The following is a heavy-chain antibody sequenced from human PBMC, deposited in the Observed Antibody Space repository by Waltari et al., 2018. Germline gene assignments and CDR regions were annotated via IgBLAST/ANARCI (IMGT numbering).Heavy chain of an antibody. CDR3: ARGGDDPHGYYYYYGMDV. CDR1: GYTFTSYG. CDR2: ISAYNGNT. Sequence: QVQLVQSGAEVKKPGASVKVSCKASGYTFTSYGISWVRQAPGQGLVWMGWISAYNGNTNYAPKLQGRVTMTTDTSTSTAYMERRSLISDDTAVYYCARGGDDPHGYYYYYGMDVWGQGTTVTVSS. V-gene: IGHV1-18*01. J-gene: IGHJ6*02. D-gene: IGHD2-21*01.